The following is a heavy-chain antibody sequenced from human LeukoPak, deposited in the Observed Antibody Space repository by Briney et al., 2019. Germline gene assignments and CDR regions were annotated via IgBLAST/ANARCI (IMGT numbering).Heavy chain of an antibody. CDR3: AKDDMVWGVNLYYYYYYMDV. V-gene: IGHV3-23*01. J-gene: IGHJ6*03. CDR1: GFTFSSYG. CDR2: ISGSGGST. Sequence: GGSLRLSCAASGFTFSSYGMSWVRQAPGKGLEWVSAISGSGGSTYYADSVKGRFTISRDNSKNTLYLQMNSLRAEDTAVYYCAKDDMVWGVNLYYYYYYMDVWGKGTTVTISS. D-gene: IGHD3-10*01.